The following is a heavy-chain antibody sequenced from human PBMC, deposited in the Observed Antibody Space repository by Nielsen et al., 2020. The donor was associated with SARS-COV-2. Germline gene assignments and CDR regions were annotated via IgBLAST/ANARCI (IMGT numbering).Heavy chain of an antibody. Sequence: GGSLRLSCAASGFTFSSYGMHWVRQAPGKGLEWVAVISYDGSNKYYADSVKGRFTISRDNGKNSLHVQMSSLRPEDTAVYYCVRGRADAFDFWGQGTLVTVSS. CDR3: VRGRADAFDF. CDR2: ISYDGSNK. J-gene: IGHJ3*01. V-gene: IGHV3-30*03. CDR1: GFTFSSYG.